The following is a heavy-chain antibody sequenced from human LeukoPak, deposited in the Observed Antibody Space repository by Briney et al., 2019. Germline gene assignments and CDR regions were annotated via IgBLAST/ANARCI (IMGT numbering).Heavy chain of an antibody. J-gene: IGHJ5*02. CDR2: MSGTSGST. D-gene: IGHD6-6*01. CDR3: AKDPQGSIGLGWFDP. CDR1: GFTFSDYA. Sequence: PGGSLRLSSAASGFTFSDYAMSSVPQARGQGPEWVASMSGTSGSTYYADSVKGRFAISRDNSKNTLYLQMNSLRAEDTALYYCAKDPQGSIGLGWFDPWGQGTLVTVSS. V-gene: IGHV3-23*01.